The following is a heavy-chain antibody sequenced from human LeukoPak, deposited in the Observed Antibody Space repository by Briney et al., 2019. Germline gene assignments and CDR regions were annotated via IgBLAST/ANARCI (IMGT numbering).Heavy chain of an antibody. D-gene: IGHD6-19*01. Sequence: GGSLRLSCAASGFTVSSNYMSWVRQAPGKGLEWVSVIYSGGSTYYADSVKGRFTISRDNSKNTLYLQMNSLRAEDTAVYYCARADRDSDWYIDDCWGQGTQVTVSS. CDR2: IYSGGST. CDR1: GFTVSSNY. V-gene: IGHV3-53*01. CDR3: ARADRDSDWYIDDC. J-gene: IGHJ4*02.